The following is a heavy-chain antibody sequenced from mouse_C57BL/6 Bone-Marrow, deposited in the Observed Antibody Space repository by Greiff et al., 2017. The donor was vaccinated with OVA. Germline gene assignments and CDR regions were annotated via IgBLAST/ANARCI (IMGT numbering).Heavy chain of an antibody. CDR2: IYPGDGDT. CDR1: GYAFSSSW. V-gene: IGHV1-82*01. Sequence: QVQLQQSGPELVKPGASVKISCKASGYAFSSSWMNWVKQRPGKGLEWIGRIYPGDGDTNYNGKFKGKATLTADKSSSTAYMQLSSLTSEDSAVYFWARFQLRLREGFAYWGQGTLVTVSA. J-gene: IGHJ3*01. CDR3: ARFQLRLREGFAY. D-gene: IGHD3-2*02.